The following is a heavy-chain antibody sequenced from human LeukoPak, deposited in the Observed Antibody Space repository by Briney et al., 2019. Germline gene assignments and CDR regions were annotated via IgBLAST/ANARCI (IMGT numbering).Heavy chain of an antibody. D-gene: IGHD6-13*01. CDR1: GFTFSSYA. CDR2: ISGSGGST. V-gene: IGHV3-23*01. J-gene: IGHJ4*02. Sequence: PGGSLRLSCAASGFTFSSYAMSWVRQAPGKGLEWVSAISGSGGSTYYADSVKGRFTISRDNSKNTLYLQMNSLRAEDTAVYYCARDSRSRYSSRWNDYFDYWGQGTLVTVSS. CDR3: ARDSRSRYSSRWNDYFDY.